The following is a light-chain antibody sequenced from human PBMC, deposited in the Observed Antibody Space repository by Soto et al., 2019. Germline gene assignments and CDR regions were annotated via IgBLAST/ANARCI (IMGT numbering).Light chain of an antibody. CDR3: SSYTTNNAHV. Sequence: QSALTQPASVSGSPGQSITISCTGTSSDVGGYNYVSWYQQHPGKAPKLMIYEVFNRPSGVSTRFSGSKSGSTASLTISGLQAEDEADYFCSSYTTNNAHVFGGGTKVTVL. V-gene: IGLV2-14*01. CDR2: EVF. CDR1: SSDVGGYNY. J-gene: IGLJ2*01.